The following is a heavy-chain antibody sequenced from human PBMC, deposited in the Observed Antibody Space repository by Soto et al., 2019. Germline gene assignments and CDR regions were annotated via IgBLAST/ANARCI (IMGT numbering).Heavy chain of an antibody. Sequence: EVQLLESGGGLVQPGGSLRLSCVASGFTFSTDSMNWVRQAPGKGLEWVAHISTSGATRYYADSVKGRFTISRDNAKTSLNLQMDRLRNEDTAVYYCARFFGSGFDYWGQGTLVTVSS. CDR3: ARFFGSGFDY. CDR1: GFTFSTDS. CDR2: ISTSGATR. D-gene: IGHD6-19*01. J-gene: IGHJ4*02. V-gene: IGHV3-48*02.